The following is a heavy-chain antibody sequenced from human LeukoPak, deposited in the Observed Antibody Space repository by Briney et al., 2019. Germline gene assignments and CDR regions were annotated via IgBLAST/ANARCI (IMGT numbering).Heavy chain of an antibody. D-gene: IGHD6-13*01. CDR3: ARTSGVSAAGSPYYFDY. V-gene: IGHV1-18*01. CDR1: GYTFHNYG. Sequence: ASVKVSCKASGYTFHNYGISWVRQAPGQGLEWMGWISPYSGNTDYTERLQGRVTMTTDTSTTTAFMELRRLRSDDTAVYYCARTSGVSAAGSPYYFDYWGQGTLVTVSS. J-gene: IGHJ4*02. CDR2: ISPYSGNT.